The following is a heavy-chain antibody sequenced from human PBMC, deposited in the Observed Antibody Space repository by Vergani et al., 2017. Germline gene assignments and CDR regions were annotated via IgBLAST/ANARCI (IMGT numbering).Heavy chain of an antibody. Sequence: EVQLLESGGGLVQPGGSLRLSCAASGFTFSSYAMSWVRQAPGKGLNWVSSISGSGGSTNYADPVKGRLTSSRDNSKNTLYLQMNSLRAEDTAVYYCAKAPYSSSWYYFDYWGQGTLVTVSS. CDR3: AKAPYSSSWYYFDY. V-gene: IGHV3-23*01. CDR2: ISGSGGST. J-gene: IGHJ4*02. D-gene: IGHD6-13*01. CDR1: GFTFSSYA.